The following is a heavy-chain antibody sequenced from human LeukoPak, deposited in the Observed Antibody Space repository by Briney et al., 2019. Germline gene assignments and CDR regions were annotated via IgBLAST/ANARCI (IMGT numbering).Heavy chain of an antibody. D-gene: IGHD2-15*01. CDR1: GGSSSSSDYY. Sequence: SETLSLTCTVSGGSSSSSDYYWGWIRQPPGKGLEWIGSIYYGGSTYYNPSLKSRVTISVDTSMNQFSLKLGFVTTADTAVYYCARALGYCSGGSCTRGYNWFDPWGQGTLVTVPS. CDR3: ARALGYCSGGSCTRGYNWFDP. J-gene: IGHJ5*02. V-gene: IGHV4-39*01. CDR2: IYYGGST.